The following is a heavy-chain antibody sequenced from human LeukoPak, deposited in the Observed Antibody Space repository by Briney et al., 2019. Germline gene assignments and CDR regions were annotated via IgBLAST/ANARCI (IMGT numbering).Heavy chain of an antibody. J-gene: IGHJ4*02. CDR2: ISHSGAT. V-gene: IGHV4-4*02. CDR1: GDPITSANW. D-gene: IGHD4-4*01. Sequence: SETLSLTCAVSGDPITSANWWSWVRQSPAKGLEWIGEISHSGATNHNPSLKSRVTMSLDKSKNQLSLRVNTVTAADAAVYYCVRGDDYIFDYWGQGTLVTVSS. CDR3: VRGDDYIFDY.